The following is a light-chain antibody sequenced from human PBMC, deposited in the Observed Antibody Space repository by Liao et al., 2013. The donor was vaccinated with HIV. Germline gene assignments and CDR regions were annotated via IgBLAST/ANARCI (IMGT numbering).Light chain of an antibody. CDR2: FDN. Sequence: SYELTQPPSVSVAPGKTARITCGGNNIGSKSVHWYQQKPGQAPVLVIYFDNDRPSGIPERFSGSNSENTAALTISGVEAGDEADYYCQIWDSSSDLYWVFGGGTKLTVL. J-gene: IGLJ3*02. CDR1: NIGSKS. CDR3: QIWDSSSDLYWV. V-gene: IGLV3-21*04.